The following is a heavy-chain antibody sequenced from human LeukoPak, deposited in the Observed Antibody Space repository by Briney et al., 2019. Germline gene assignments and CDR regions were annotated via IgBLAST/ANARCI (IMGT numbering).Heavy chain of an antibody. J-gene: IGHJ2*01. CDR1: GFTSSTYS. Sequence: GGSLRLSCAASGFTSSTYSMNWVRQAPGKGLEWVSSITVSTSYIYYADSVRGRFTISRDNAKNSLYLQMNSLRAEDTAVYYCARLAYCGGDCYWFDLWGRGTLVTISS. V-gene: IGHV3-21*01. CDR3: ARLAYCGGDCYWFDL. CDR2: ITVSTSYI. D-gene: IGHD2-21*02.